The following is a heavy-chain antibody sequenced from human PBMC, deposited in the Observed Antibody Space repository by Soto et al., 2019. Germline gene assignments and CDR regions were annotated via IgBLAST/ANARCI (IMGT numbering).Heavy chain of an antibody. CDR1: GGSFSGYY. V-gene: IGHV4-34*01. CDR2: INHSGST. J-gene: IGHJ5*02. CDR3: ARGQKWGKDYDFWSRVWGWFDP. D-gene: IGHD3-3*01. Sequence: SETLSLTCAVYGGSFSGYYWSWIRQPPGKGLEWIGEINHSGSTNYNPSLKSRVTISVDTSKNQFSLKLSSVTAADTAVYYCARGQKWGKDYDFWSRVWGWFDPWGQGTLVTVSS.